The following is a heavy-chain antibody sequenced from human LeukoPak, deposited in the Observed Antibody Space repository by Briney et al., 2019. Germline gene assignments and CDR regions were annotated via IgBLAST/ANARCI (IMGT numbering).Heavy chain of an antibody. J-gene: IGHJ4*02. Sequence: SETLSLTCAVYGGSFSGYYWSWIRQPPGKGLEWIGEINHSGSTNYNPSLKSRVTISVDTSKNQFSLKLSSVTAADTAVYYCAAANCSGGSCYFDYWGQGTLVTVSS. CDR2: INHSGST. D-gene: IGHD2-15*01. V-gene: IGHV4-34*01. CDR1: GGSFSGYY. CDR3: AAANCSGGSCYFDY.